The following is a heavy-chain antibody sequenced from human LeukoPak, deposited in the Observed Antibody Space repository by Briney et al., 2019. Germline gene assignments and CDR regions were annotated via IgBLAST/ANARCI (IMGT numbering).Heavy chain of an antibody. V-gene: IGHV4-39*07. D-gene: IGHD3-10*01. CDR2: IYYSGSA. J-gene: IGHJ5*02. CDR3: ARRMVRGANNWFDP. Sequence: SETLSLTCSVSGGSVRSGSYYWGWIRQPPGKGLEWIGSIYYSGSALYNPSLKSRVSISVDTSKNQFSLNLSSVTAADTAVYYCARRMVRGANNWFDPWGQGTLVTVSS. CDR1: GGSVRSGSYY.